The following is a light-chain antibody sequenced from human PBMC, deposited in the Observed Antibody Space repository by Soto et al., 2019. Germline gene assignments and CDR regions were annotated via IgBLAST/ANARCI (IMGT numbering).Light chain of an antibody. V-gene: IGLV2-8*01. Sequence: QSALTQPPSASGSPGQSVTISCTGTGGDVGGYNYVSWYQQHPGKVPRLIIYDVNKRPSGVPDRFSGSKSDNTASLTVSGLQAEDEADYYCSSYAGFNNYVFGTGTKVTVL. CDR2: DVN. CDR3: SSYAGFNNYV. CDR1: GGDVGGYNY. J-gene: IGLJ1*01.